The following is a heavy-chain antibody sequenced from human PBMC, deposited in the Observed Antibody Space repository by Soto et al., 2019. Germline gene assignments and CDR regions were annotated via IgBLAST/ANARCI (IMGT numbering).Heavy chain of an antibody. CDR2: ISAYNGNT. V-gene: IGHV1-18*04. CDR1: GYTFTSYG. J-gene: IGHJ6*02. CDR3: ASAARGGHYYYYYGMDV. D-gene: IGHD3-16*01. Sequence: ASVKVSCKASGYTFTSYGISWVRQAPGQGLEWMGWISAYNGNTNYAQKLQGRVTMTTDTSTSTAYMELRSLRPDDTAVYYCASAARGGHYYYYYGMDVWGQGTTVTVSS.